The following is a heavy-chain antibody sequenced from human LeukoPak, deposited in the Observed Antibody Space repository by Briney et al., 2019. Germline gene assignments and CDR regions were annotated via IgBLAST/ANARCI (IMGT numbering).Heavy chain of an antibody. Sequence: ESGPTLVNPTETLTLTCTVSGFSLSNARMGVSWIRQPPGKALEWLAHIFSNDEKSYSTSLKSRLTISKDTSKSQVVLTMTNSDPVDTATYYCARSECSGGSCYSPPDVWGQGTTVTVSS. CDR2: IFSNDEK. J-gene: IGHJ6*02. CDR1: GFSLSNARMG. D-gene: IGHD2-15*01. V-gene: IGHV2-26*01. CDR3: ARSECSGGSCYSPPDV.